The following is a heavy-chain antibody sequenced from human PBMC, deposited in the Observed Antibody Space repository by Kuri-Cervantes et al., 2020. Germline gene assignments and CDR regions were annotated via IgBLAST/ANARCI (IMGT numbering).Heavy chain of an antibody. CDR3: AKGRVAVIGDYYMDV. Sequence: GGSLRLSCAASGFTFDDYTMHWVRQAPGKGLEWVSLISWDGGSTYYADSVKGRFTISRDNSKNSLYLQMNSLRTEDTALYYCAKGRVAVIGDYYMDVWGKGTTVTVSS. J-gene: IGHJ6*03. D-gene: IGHD3-22*01. V-gene: IGHV3-43*01. CDR1: GFTFDDYT. CDR2: ISWDGGST.